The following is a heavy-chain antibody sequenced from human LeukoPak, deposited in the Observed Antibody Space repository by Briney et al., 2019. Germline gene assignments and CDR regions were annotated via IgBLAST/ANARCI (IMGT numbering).Heavy chain of an antibody. J-gene: IGHJ6*02. Sequence: PGGSLRLSCAASGFTFSSYSMNWVRQAPGKGLEWVSYISSSSSTIYYADSVKGRFTISRDNAKNSLYLQMNSLRAEDTAVYYCARVDYGDYGGLYYYGMDVWGQGTTVTVSS. CDR2: ISSSSSTI. D-gene: IGHD4-17*01. CDR3: ARVDYGDYGGLYYYGMDV. V-gene: IGHV3-48*04. CDR1: GFTFSSYS.